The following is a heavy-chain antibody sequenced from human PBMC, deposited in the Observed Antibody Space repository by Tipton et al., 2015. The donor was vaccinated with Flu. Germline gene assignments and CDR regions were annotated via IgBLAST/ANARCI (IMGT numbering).Heavy chain of an antibody. V-gene: IGHV4-38-2*01. J-gene: IGHJ5*02. Sequence: TLSLTCAVSGYSIRGSDYYWGWIRQPPGKGLEWIGNIFHSGNTYHNPSLKSRVTISIDTSKNQFSLKLSSVTAADTAVYYCARRDYSNYVSEPKNWFDPWGQGILVTVSS. D-gene: IGHD4-11*01. CDR3: ARRDYSNYVSEPKNWFDP. CDR1: GYSIRGSDYY. CDR2: IFHSGNT.